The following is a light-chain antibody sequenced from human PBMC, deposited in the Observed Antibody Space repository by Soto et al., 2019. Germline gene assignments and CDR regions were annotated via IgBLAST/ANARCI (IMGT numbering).Light chain of an antibody. CDR3: CSYAGSPFYV. V-gene: IGLV2-11*01. CDR1: SSDVGGYEY. Sequence: LTQPRSVSGSPGQSVTISCTGTSSDVGGYEYVSWYQQHPGKAPKLMIYDVTKRPSGVPDRFSGSRSGNTASLTISGLQTEDEADYYCCSYAGSPFYVFGIGTKLTVL. J-gene: IGLJ1*01. CDR2: DVT.